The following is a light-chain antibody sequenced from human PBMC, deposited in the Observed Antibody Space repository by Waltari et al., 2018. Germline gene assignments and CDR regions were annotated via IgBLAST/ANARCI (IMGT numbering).Light chain of an antibody. CDR3: QQYYSTPPT. CDR1: QSVLYSSNNKNY. V-gene: IGKV4-1*01. J-gene: IGKJ4*01. Sequence: DILMTQSPYSLAVSLGERATINCKSRQSVLYSSNNKNYLAWYQQKPGQPPKLLIYWASTRESGVPDRFSGSGSGTDFTLTISSLQAEDVAVYYCQQYYSTPPTFGGGTKVEIK. CDR2: WAS.